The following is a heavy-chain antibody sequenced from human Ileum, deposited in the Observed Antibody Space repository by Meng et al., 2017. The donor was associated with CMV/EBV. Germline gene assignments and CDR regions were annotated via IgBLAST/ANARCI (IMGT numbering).Heavy chain of an antibody. Sequence: ASGFTFRNAWMTWVRQAAGKGLEWVGRIRSMGDGGNIDYAAPVEGGFTISRDDSANTLYLQMDSLETEDTAVYYCTKGGPLGSYFDYWGQGALVTVSS. D-gene: IGHD1-26*01. CDR2: IRSMGDGGNI. CDR3: TKGGPLGSYFDY. V-gene: IGHV3-15*01. CDR1: GFTFRNAW. J-gene: IGHJ4*02.